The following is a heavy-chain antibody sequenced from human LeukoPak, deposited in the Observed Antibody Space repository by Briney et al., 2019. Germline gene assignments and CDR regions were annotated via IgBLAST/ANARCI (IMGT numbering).Heavy chain of an antibody. J-gene: IGHJ3*02. CDR2: ISYNGGTI. Sequence: GGSLRLSCAVSGFTLNDYAMHWVRQAPGKGLGWVSGISYNGGTIGFADSVKGRFTISRDNAKNSLYLQMNSLRAEDMALYYCAKDGCSGGSCYGRSAFDIWGQGTMVTVSS. D-gene: IGHD2-15*01. CDR1: GFTLNDYA. CDR3: AKDGCSGGSCYGRSAFDI. V-gene: IGHV3-9*03.